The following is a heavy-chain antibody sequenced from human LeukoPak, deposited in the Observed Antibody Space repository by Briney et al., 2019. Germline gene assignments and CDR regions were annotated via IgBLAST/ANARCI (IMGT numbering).Heavy chain of an antibody. CDR2: INPNSGGT. Sequence: GASVKVSCKASGYTFTGYYMHWVRQAPGQGLEWMGWINPNSGGTNYAQKLQGRVTMTTDTSTSTAYMELRSLRSDDTAVYYCAREAGDPDYYDSSGYYWSWFDPWGQGTLVTVSS. D-gene: IGHD3-22*01. V-gene: IGHV1-2*02. CDR3: AREAGDPDYYDSSGYYWSWFDP. J-gene: IGHJ5*02. CDR1: GYTFTGYY.